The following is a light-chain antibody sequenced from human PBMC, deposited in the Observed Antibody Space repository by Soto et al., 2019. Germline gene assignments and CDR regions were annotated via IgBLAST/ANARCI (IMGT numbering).Light chain of an antibody. CDR3: CSYAGSPYV. J-gene: IGLJ1*01. CDR2: EVT. Sequence: QSALTQPPSASGSPGQSVTISCTGTSSDVGGYNSVSWYQQHPGKAPKLLIYEVTKRPSGVPDRFSGSRSGNTASLTVSGHPAEDADYYCCCSYAGSPYVFGAGTKLTVL. CDR1: SSDVGGYNS. V-gene: IGLV2-8*01.